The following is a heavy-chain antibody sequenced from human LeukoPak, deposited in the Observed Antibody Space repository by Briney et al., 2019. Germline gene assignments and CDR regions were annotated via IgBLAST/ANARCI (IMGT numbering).Heavy chain of an antibody. CDR1: GVSMSAYQ. CDR3: ATSNDARIAPFDH. J-gene: IGHJ4*02. D-gene: IGHD2-21*01. Sequence: SETLSLTCTVSGVSMSAYQWSWVRQSPEKGLEWIGCINTKGETSYNPSLKSRVTTSVDTSKSQFSLRLTSVTAADTAVYYCATSNDARIAPFDHWGQGATVTVSS. V-gene: IGHV4-4*09. CDR2: INTKGET.